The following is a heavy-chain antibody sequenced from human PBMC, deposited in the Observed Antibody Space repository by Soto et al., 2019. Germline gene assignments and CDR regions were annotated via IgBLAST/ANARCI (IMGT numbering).Heavy chain of an antibody. Sequence: PGGSLRLSCAASGFTVSSNYMSWVRQAPGKGLEWVSVIYSGGSTYYADSVKGRFTISKDNSKNTLYLQMNSLRAEDTAVYYCARDNIAARPSWFDYWGQGTLVTVSS. CDR1: GFTVSSNY. CDR2: IYSGGST. V-gene: IGHV3-66*01. J-gene: IGHJ4*02. D-gene: IGHD6-6*01. CDR3: ARDNIAARPSWFDY.